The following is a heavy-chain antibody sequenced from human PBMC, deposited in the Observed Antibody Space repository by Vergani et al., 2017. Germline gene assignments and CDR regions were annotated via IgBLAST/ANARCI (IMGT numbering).Heavy chain of an antibody. V-gene: IGHV3-23*01. Sequence: EVQLLESGGDLVQPGGSLRLSCAASGFTFNHYAMNWVRQAPGKGLEWVSGISGSGGSTYYAGSVKGRFTISRDSSKNTLYLQMNSLSAGDTAVYYCAKANPRNSGYDYLYYYTAMDVWGQGTTVTVSS. J-gene: IGHJ6*02. CDR2: ISGSGGST. CDR1: GFTFNHYA. CDR3: AKANPRNSGYDYLYYYTAMDV. D-gene: IGHD5-12*01.